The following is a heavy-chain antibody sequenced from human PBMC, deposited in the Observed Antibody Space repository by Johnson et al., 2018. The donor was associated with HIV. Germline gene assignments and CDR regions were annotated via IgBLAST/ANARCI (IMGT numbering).Heavy chain of an antibody. Sequence: QVQLVESGGGVVQPGRSLRLSCAASGFSFTKYAMHWVRQAPGKGLEWVAIISYDGNNKYYADSVKGRFTISRDNSKNTLYLQMNSLRAEDTAVYYCARDATYYYDSSGYHDAFDIWGQGTMVTVSS. V-gene: IGHV3-30-3*01. CDR3: ARDATYYYDSSGYHDAFDI. CDR1: GFSFTKYA. J-gene: IGHJ3*02. CDR2: ISYDGNNK. D-gene: IGHD3-22*01.